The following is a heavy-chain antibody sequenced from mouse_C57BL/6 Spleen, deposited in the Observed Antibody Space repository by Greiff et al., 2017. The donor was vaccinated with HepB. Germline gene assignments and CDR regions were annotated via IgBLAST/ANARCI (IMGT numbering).Heavy chain of an antibody. Sequence: VQLQQSGPGLVKPSQSLSLTCSVTGYSITSGYYWNWIRQLPGNKLEWMGYISYDGSNNYNPSLKNRISITRDTSKNQFFLKLNSVTTEDTATYYCAREDGSSYWYFDVWGTGTTVTVSS. CDR1: GYSITSGYY. D-gene: IGHD1-1*01. J-gene: IGHJ1*03. V-gene: IGHV3-6*01. CDR2: ISYDGSN. CDR3: AREDGSSYWYFDV.